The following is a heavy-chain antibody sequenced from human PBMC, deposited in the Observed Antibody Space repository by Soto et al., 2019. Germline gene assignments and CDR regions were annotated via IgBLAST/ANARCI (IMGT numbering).Heavy chain of an antibody. CDR1: GVSLSTSGGG. CDR2: LYWDDDK. Sequence: SGPTLVKPTQTLTLTCTFSGVSLSTSGGGVGWIRQPPGKALEWLALLYWDDDKGYSPSLKSRLTITKDTSKNQVVLTRTNMDPVDTATYYCAHRYNFNWFDPWGQGTLVTVSS. D-gene: IGHD1-20*01. V-gene: IGHV2-5*02. CDR3: AHRYNFNWFDP. J-gene: IGHJ5*02.